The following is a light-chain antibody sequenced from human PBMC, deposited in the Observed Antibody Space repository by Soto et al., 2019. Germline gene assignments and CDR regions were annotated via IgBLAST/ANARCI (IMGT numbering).Light chain of an antibody. Sequence: DIQLTQSPSFLSASVGDTVTITCRASQAISSYFAWYQQKPGKAPQLLIYATSTLRSGVPSRFSGKRSGTEFTLTISSLQPEDFATYHCQQLNSDPYTFGQGTKVEIK. CDR2: ATS. CDR3: QQLNSDPYT. CDR1: QAISSY. V-gene: IGKV1-9*01. J-gene: IGKJ2*01.